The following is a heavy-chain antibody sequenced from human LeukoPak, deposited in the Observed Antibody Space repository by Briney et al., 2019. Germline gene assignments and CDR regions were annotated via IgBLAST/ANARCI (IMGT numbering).Heavy chain of an antibody. J-gene: IGHJ4*02. CDR2: ISAYNGNT. CDR3: AREDQEMATRY. V-gene: IGHV1-18*01. Sequence: WASVKVSCKASGYTFTSYGISWVRQAPGQGLGGMGWISAYNGNTNYAQKRQGRVTMTTDTSTSTAYMELRSLRSDDTAVYYCAREDQEMATRYWGQGTLVTVSS. CDR1: GYTFTSYG. D-gene: IGHD5-24*01.